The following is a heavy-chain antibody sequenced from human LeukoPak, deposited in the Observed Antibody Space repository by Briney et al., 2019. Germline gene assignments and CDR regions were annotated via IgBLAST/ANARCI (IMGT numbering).Heavy chain of an antibody. J-gene: IGHJ4*02. CDR3: ARYRLSDCSSTSCYGPFDY. Sequence: SVKVSCKASGGTFSSYAISWVRQAPGQGLEWMGGIIPIFGTANYAQKFQGRVTTTADESTSTAYMELSSLRSEDTAVYYCARYRLSDCSSTSCYGPFDYWGQGTLVTVSS. V-gene: IGHV1-69*13. CDR1: GGTFSSYA. CDR2: IIPIFGTA. D-gene: IGHD2-2*01.